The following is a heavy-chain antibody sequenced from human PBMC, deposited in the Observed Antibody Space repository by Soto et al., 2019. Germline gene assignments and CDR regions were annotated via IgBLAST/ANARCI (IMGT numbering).Heavy chain of an antibody. V-gene: IGHV1-2*02. J-gene: IGHJ5*02. D-gene: IGHD2-2*01. Sequence: ASVKVSCKASGYTFTDYYLHWVRQAPGQGLEWMGWINPNSGGTNYAQNFQGRVTLTRDTSISTAYMEMSRLTSDDTALYYCARDFDSTKIKLGEPAATWWFDPWGQGTLVTVSS. CDR2: INPNSGGT. CDR1: GYTFTDYY. CDR3: ARDFDSTKIKLGEPAATWWFDP.